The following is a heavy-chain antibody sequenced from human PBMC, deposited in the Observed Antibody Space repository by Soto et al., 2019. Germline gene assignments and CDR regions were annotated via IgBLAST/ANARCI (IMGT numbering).Heavy chain of an antibody. Sequence: PGGSLRLSCAASGFTFSVHYMSWIRQAPGKGLEWLSHIGNGDETIKYADSVKGRFTISRDNVQNSLYLQMNRLRAEDTAVYYCARNRPGYYFDSWGQGTPVTVSS. V-gene: IGHV3-11*04. CDR1: GFTFSVHY. CDR3: ARNRPGYYFDS. CDR2: IGNGDETI. J-gene: IGHJ4*02.